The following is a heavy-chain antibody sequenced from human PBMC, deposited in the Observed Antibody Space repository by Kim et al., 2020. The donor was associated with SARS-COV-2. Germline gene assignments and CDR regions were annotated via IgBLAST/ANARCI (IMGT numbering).Heavy chain of an antibody. Sequence: GGSLRLSCAASGFTFSSYAMTWVRRAPGKGLEWVSSMSGSGGSTYHADSVKGRFTISRDNSKNTLYLQMNSLRVEDTAAYFCAAAYYYGSGALDPWGQGTLLTVSA. CDR2: MSGSGGST. CDR3: AAAYYYGSGALDP. J-gene: IGHJ5*02. V-gene: IGHV3-23*01. CDR1: GFTFSSYA. D-gene: IGHD3-10*01.